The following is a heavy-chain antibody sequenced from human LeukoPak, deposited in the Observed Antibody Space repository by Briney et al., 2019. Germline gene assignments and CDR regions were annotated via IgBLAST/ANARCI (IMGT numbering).Heavy chain of an antibody. CDR3: ARARVVPAARKYDYFDY. CDR1: GGTFSSYA. CDR2: IIPIFGTA. D-gene: IGHD2-2*01. J-gene: IGHJ4*02. Sequence: GASVKVSCKASGGTFSSYAISWVRQAPGQGLEWMGGIIPIFGTANYAQKFQGRVTITADESTSTAYMELSSLRSEDTAVYYSARARVVPAARKYDYFDYWGQGTLVTVSS. V-gene: IGHV1-69*13.